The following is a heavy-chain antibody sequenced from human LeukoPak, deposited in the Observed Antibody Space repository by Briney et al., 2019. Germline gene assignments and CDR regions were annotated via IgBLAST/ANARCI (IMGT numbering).Heavy chain of an antibody. CDR3: ARTIAAAGTANDY. J-gene: IGHJ4*02. V-gene: IGHV4-59*12. Sequence: SETLSLTCTVSGGSISSYYWSWIRQPPGKGLEWIGYIYYSGSTNYNPSLKSRVTISVDTSKNQFSLKLSSVTAADTAVYYCARTIAAAGTANDYWGQGTLVTVSS. D-gene: IGHD6-13*01. CDR1: GGSISSYY. CDR2: IYYSGST.